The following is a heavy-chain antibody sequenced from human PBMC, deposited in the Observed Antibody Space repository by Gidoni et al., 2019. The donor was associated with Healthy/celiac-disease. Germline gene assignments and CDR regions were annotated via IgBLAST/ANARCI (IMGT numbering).Heavy chain of an antibody. D-gene: IGHD3-9*01. V-gene: IGHV3-9*01. CDR1: GFTFDDYA. CDR3: AKDRGLYFDWSLDY. Sequence: EVQLVESGGGLVQPGRSLRLSCAASGFTFDDYAMHWVRQAPGKGLEWVSGISWNSGSIGYADSVKGRFTISRDNAKNSLYLQMNSLRAEDTALYYCAKDRGLYFDWSLDYWGQGTLVTVSS. CDR2: ISWNSGSI. J-gene: IGHJ4*02.